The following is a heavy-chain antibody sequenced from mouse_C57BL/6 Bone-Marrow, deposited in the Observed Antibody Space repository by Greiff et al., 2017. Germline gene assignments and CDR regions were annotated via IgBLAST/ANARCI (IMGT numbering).Heavy chain of an antibody. J-gene: IGHJ1*01. D-gene: IGHD2-1*01. CDR1: GYSFTDYN. V-gene: IGHV1-39*01. CDR3: STAFYYGNYALWYFDV. CDR2: INPNYGTT. Sequence: VQLKQSGPELVKPGASVKISCKASGYSFTDYNMNWVKQSNGKSLEWIGVINPNYGTTSYNQKFKGKATLTVDQSSSTAYMQLNSLTSEDSAVYYCSTAFYYGNYALWYFDVWGAGTTVTVSS.